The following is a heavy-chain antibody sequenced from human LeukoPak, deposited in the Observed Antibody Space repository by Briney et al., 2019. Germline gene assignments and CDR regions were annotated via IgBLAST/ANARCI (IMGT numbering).Heavy chain of an antibody. Sequence: PSATLSLTCAVYSGSFSTYYWSWIRQPPGKGLEWIGEISHSGSTNYSPSLKSRVTISIDMSKNQFSLKLISVTAADTAVYYCARAEYEDYDFWSGSRDHYYYYYMDVWGKGTTVTVSS. CDR3: ARAEYEDYDFWSGSRDHYYYYYMDV. D-gene: IGHD3-3*01. J-gene: IGHJ6*03. CDR1: SGSFSTYY. V-gene: IGHV4-34*01. CDR2: ISHSGST.